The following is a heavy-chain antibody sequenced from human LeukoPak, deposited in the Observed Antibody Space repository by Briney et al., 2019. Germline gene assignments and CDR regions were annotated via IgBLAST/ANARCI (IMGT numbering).Heavy chain of an antibody. D-gene: IGHD3-9*01. J-gene: IGHJ4*02. Sequence: SQTLSLTCAVSGGSISSGGYSWSWIRQPPGKGLEWIGYIYHSGSTYYNPSLKSRVTISVDRSKNQFSLKLSSVTAADTAVYYCARGQYDILTGYAYYFDYWGQGTLVTVSS. CDR3: ARGQYDILTGYAYYFDY. CDR1: GGSISSGGYS. CDR2: IYHSGST. V-gene: IGHV4-30-2*01.